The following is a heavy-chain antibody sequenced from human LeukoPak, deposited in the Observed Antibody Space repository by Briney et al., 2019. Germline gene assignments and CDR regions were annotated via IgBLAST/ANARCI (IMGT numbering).Heavy chain of an antibody. J-gene: IGHJ3*02. CDR3: ANAHYDSSGRPDAFDI. CDR1: GFIFSNYD. Sequence: GGSLRLSCAASGFIFSNYDMHWVRQAPGKGLEWVAFIRYDGSNKYYADSVKGRFTISRDNSKNTLYLQMISLRAEDTAVYYCANAHYDSSGRPDAFDIWGQGTMVTVSS. V-gene: IGHV3-30*02. D-gene: IGHD3-22*01. CDR2: IRYDGSNK.